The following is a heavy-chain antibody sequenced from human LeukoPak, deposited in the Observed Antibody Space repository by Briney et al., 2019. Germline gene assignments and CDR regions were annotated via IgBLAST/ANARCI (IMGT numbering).Heavy chain of an antibody. V-gene: IGHV3-30*04. CDR3: AKDHGLVPDD. D-gene: IGHD1-14*01. Sequence: PGGSLRLSCAASGFTFSSYAMDWVRQAPGKGLEWVTIISYDGSNKYYADSVKGRFTISRDNSKNTLYLQMNSLRAEDTAVYYCAKDHGLVPDDWGQGTLVTVSS. J-gene: IGHJ4*02. CDR2: ISYDGSNK. CDR1: GFTFSSYA.